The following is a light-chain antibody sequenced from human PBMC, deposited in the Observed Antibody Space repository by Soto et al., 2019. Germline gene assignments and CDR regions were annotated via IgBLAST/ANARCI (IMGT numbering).Light chain of an antibody. J-gene: IGLJ2*01. V-gene: IGLV2-23*01. CDR1: SSDVGGYSL. Sequence: QSVLTQPASVSGSPGQSITVSCTGTSSDVGGYSLVSWYHQNPGKAPKLVIYEGSKRPSGVSNRLSGSKSGNTASLTISGLQPEDEGDYYCRSYTSSTVIFGGGTKLTVL. CDR2: EGS. CDR3: RSYTSSTVI.